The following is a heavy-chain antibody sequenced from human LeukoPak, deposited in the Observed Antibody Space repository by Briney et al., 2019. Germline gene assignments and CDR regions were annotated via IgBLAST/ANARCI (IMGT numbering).Heavy chain of an antibody. V-gene: IGHV3-7*04. CDR2: IHPEGNEK. Sequence: GGSLRLSCAVSGFSFTNFWMSWVRQAAGRGLEWVANIHPEGNEKYHVESVKGRFTISRDNTKNLLFLQMNGLRVEDTAVYYCARGDAISGDYWGQGTLVTVSS. CDR3: ARGDAISGDY. CDR1: GFSFTNFW. D-gene: IGHD3-3*02. J-gene: IGHJ4*02.